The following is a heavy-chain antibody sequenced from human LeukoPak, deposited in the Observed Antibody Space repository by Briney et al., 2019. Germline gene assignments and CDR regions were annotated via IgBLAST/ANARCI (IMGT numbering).Heavy chain of an antibody. J-gene: IGHJ3*02. CDR2: IKQDGSEK. V-gene: IGHV3-7*01. Sequence: QPGGSLILSCAASGFTFSSYWMSWVRQAPGKGLEWVANIKQDGSEKYYVDSVKGRFTISRDNAKNSLYLQMNSLRAEDTAVYYCARELVVGATISTDAFDIWGQGTMVTVSS. CDR1: GFTFSSYW. D-gene: IGHD1-26*01. CDR3: ARELVVGATISTDAFDI.